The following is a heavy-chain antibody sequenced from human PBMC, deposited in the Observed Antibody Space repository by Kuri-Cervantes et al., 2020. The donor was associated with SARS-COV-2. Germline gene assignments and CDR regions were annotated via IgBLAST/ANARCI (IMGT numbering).Heavy chain of an antibody. V-gene: IGHV3-21*01. D-gene: IGHD6-13*01. CDR3: ARPTPHIAAPIRD. CDR2: ISSSSSYI. CDR1: GFTFSSYS. Sequence: GESLKISCAASGFTFSSYSMNWVRQAPGKGLEWVSSISSSSSYIYYADSVKGRFTISRDNSKNTLYLQMNSLRAEDTAVYYCARPTPHIAAPIRDWGQGTLVTVSS. J-gene: IGHJ4*02.